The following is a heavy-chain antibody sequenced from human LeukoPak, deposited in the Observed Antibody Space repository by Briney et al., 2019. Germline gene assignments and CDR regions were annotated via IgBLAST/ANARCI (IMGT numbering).Heavy chain of an antibody. CDR1: GGSISSGDYY. CDR2: IYYSGST. J-gene: IGHJ3*01. V-gene: IGHV4-30-4*01. D-gene: IGHD3-10*01. Sequence: PSQTLSLTCTVSGGSISSGDYYWSWIRQPPGKGLEWIGYIYYSGSTYYNPSLKSRVTISVDTSKNQFSLKLSSVTAADTAMYYCARSYYGSGSSFYAFDVWGQGTMVTVSS. CDR3: ARSYYGSGSSFYAFDV.